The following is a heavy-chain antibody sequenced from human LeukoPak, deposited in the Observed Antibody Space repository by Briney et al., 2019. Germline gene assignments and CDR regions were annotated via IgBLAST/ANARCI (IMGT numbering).Heavy chain of an antibody. Sequence: GGSLRLSCAASGFTFRESYMSWIRQAPGKGLEWLSYISPSDNTIYYADSVKGGFTISRENGKNSLFLQMNSLTAEDTAVYYCARTLNSGTKDHWGQGTLVTVSS. CDR1: GFTFRESY. CDR2: ISPSDNTI. V-gene: IGHV3-11*01. J-gene: IGHJ4*02. D-gene: IGHD3-10*01. CDR3: ARTLNSGTKDH.